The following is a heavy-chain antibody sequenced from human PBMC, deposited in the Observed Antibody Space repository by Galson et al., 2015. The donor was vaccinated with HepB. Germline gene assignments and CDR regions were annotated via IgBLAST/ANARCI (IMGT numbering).Heavy chain of an antibody. CDR1: GGSISSSSYY. CDR2: IYYTGST. CDR3: AKHSSSWRYFDL. J-gene: IGHJ2*01. D-gene: IGHD6-6*01. Sequence: ETLSLTCTVSGGSISSSSYYWGWIRQPPGKGLEWIGYIYYTGSTSQNPSLKSRVTISLDTSKNQFSLKLSSVTAADTAVYYCAKHSSSWRYFDLWGRGTLVTVSS. V-gene: IGHV4-61*05.